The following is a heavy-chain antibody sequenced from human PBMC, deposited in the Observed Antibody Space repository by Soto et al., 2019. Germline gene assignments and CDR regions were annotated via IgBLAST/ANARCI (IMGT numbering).Heavy chain of an antibody. D-gene: IGHD1-26*01. V-gene: IGHV3-13*01. CDR2: IGTAGDT. CDR1: GFTFSSYD. CDR3: ARESRVGATAGFYYYYGMDV. J-gene: IGHJ6*02. Sequence: GGSLRLSCAASGFTFSSYDMHWVRQATGKGLEWVSAIGTAGDTYYPGSVKGRFTISRENAKNSLYLQMNSLRAGDTAVYYCARESRVGATAGFYYYYGMDVWGQGTTVTVSS.